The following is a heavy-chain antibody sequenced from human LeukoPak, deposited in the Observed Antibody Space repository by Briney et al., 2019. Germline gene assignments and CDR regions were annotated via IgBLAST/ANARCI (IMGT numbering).Heavy chain of an antibody. Sequence: GGSLRLSCAASGFTFTTYPMHWVRQAPGKGLEWVAVISYDGSNKYYTDSAKGRFTISRDNSKNTLYLQMNSLRAEDTAVYYCARDGDDWYEAQLYYFDYWGQGTLVTVSS. J-gene: IGHJ4*02. CDR3: ARDGDDWYEAQLYYFDY. V-gene: IGHV3-30*04. D-gene: IGHD3-9*01. CDR2: ISYDGSNK. CDR1: GFTFTTYP.